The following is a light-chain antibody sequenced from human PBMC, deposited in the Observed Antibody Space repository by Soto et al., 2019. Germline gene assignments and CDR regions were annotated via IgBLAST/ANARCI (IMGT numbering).Light chain of an antibody. V-gene: IGKV1-27*01. CDR2: AAS. J-gene: IGKJ4*01. CDR3: QRYYNAPFT. CDR1: QDIKNY. Sequence: DIQVTQYPSSLSASVGDRVTITCWASQDIKNYLAWYQQKQGEIPKLLIYAASTLESGIPPRFSGSGSGTDFTLTINNLQPEDVATYYCQRYYNAPFTFGGGTKVEIK.